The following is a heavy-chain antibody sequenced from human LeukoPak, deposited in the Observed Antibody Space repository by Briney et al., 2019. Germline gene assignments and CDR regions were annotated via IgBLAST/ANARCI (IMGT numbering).Heavy chain of an antibody. Sequence: ASVKVSCKASGYTFTGYYMHWVRQAPGQGLEWMGWINPNSGGTNYAQKFQGRVTMTRDTSISTPYMELSRLRSDDTAVYYCARVPTVTNNWFDPWGQGTRVTVSS. CDR2: INPNSGGT. CDR3: ARVPTVTNNWFDP. J-gene: IGHJ5*02. CDR1: GYTFTGYY. V-gene: IGHV1-2*02. D-gene: IGHD4-17*01.